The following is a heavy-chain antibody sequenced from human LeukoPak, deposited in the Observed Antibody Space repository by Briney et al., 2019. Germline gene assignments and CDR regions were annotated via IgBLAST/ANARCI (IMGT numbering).Heavy chain of an antibody. CDR2: VDHTGST. V-gene: IGHV4-59*01. D-gene: IGHD4-11*01. CDR3: ARGRVSSSTWYSTYYYFFYMDF. J-gene: IGHJ6*03. Sequence: PSETLSLTCTVSDDSITMYYWTWLRQPPGKGLEWIGYVDHTGSTRFNPSLHGRVSISRDTSKNFFSLRLRSVTAADTAVYFCARGRVSSSTWYSTYYYFFYMDFWGKGTTVTVSS. CDR1: DDSITMYY.